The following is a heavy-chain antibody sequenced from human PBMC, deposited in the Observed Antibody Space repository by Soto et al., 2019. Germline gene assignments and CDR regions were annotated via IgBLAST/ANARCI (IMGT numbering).Heavy chain of an antibody. CDR1: GFSLSTSGVG. V-gene: IGHV2-5*01. Sequence: SGPTLVNPTQTLTLTCSFSGFSLSTSGVGVGWIRQSPGKALEWLALIYWSGDEHYRPSLKSRLSIIKDTSKNHVVLIMTDMDPVDTSTYYCARGLATLPVFAFDIWGQGTMVTVS. D-gene: IGHD6-6*01. J-gene: IGHJ3*02. CDR3: ARGLATLPVFAFDI. CDR2: IYWSGDE.